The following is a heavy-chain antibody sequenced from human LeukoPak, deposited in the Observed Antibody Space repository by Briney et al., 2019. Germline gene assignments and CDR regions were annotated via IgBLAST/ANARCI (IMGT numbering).Heavy chain of an antibody. CDR3: ARRPRNDILTGTPFDY. V-gene: IGHV4-59*01. J-gene: IGHJ4*02. CDR2: INYSGST. Sequence: SETLSLTCTVSGGSISSYYWSWIRQPPGKGLEWIGYINYSGSTDSNPSLKSRVTISVDTSKNQFSLKLRSVTAADTAVYYCARRPRNDILTGTPFDYWGQGNLVTVSS. D-gene: IGHD3-9*01. CDR1: GGSISSYY.